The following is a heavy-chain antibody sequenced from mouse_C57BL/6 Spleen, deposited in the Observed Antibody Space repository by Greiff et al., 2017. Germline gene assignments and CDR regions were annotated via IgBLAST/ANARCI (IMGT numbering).Heavy chain of an antibody. CDR3: TRGVYYYGTKYFDD. CDR1: GYTFTDYE. D-gene: IGHD1-1*01. J-gene: IGHJ1*03. V-gene: IGHV1-15*01. Sequence: QVQLQQSGAELVRPGASVTLSCTASGYTFTDYEMPWVKQTPVHGLEWIGAIDPETGCTAYNQKFKGKAILTADKSSSTAYMELRSLTSGDSAVXYCTRGVYYYGTKYFDDWGTGTTVTVSS. CDR2: IDPETGCT.